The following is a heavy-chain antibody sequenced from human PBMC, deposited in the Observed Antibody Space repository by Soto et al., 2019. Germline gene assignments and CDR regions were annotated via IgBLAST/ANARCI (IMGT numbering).Heavy chain of an antibody. D-gene: IGHD6-6*01. Sequence: LRLSCAASGFTFSSYAMHWVRQAPGKGLEWVAVISYDGSNKYYADSVKGRFTISRDNSKNTLYLQMNSLRAEDMAVYYCARGRIAAPYYYYYYYGMDVWGQGTTVTVSS. CDR1: GFTFSSYA. J-gene: IGHJ6*02. CDR2: ISYDGSNK. V-gene: IGHV3-30-3*01. CDR3: ARGRIAAPYYYYYYYGMDV.